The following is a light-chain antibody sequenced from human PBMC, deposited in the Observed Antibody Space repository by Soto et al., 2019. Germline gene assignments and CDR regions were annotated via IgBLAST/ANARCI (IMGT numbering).Light chain of an antibody. V-gene: IGKV1-5*03. CDR1: QSISSW. CDR3: QHYDSYPLT. Sequence: DIQMTQSPSTLSASVGDRVTITCRASQSISSWLAWYQHKPGKAPTLLLYKAASLESGVPSRFSGSGSGTEFTLTVSSLQPDDLATYYCQHYDSYPLTFGGGTKVEIK. CDR2: KAA. J-gene: IGKJ4*01.